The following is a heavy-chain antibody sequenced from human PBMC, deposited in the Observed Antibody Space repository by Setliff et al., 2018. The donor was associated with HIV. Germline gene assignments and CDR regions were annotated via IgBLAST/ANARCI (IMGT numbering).Heavy chain of an antibody. CDR1: GYSISSGYY. D-gene: IGHD2-2*01. J-gene: IGHJ4*02. CDR3: ARGRMTVPLDY. Sequence: SETLSLTCAVSGYSISSGYYWGWIRQPPGKGLEWIGSIYHSGSTSYNPSLKSRATISVDTSKTQLSLRLSSITAADTAVYYCARGRMTVPLDYWGQGTQVTVSS. V-gene: IGHV4-38-2*01. CDR2: IYHSGST.